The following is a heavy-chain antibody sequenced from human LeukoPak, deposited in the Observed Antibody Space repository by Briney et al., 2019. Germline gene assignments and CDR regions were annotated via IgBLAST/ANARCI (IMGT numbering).Heavy chain of an antibody. J-gene: IGHJ6*04. CDR1: GFTFRSYG. CDR2: MSGSGVNT. D-gene: IGHD3-10*02. V-gene: IGHV3-23*01. CDR3: AELGITMIGGV. Sequence: HAGGSLRLSCAASGFTFRSYGMSWVRQAPGKGLEWVSGMSGSGVNTDYADSVKGRFTISRDNSKNTLYLQMNSLRAEGTAVYYCAELGITMIGGVWGKGTTVTISS.